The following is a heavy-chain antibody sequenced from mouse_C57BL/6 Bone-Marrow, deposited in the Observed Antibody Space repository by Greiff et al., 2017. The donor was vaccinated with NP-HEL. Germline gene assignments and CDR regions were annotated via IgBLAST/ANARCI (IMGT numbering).Heavy chain of an antibody. CDR2: ISSGGSYT. Sequence: EVMLVESGGDLVKPGGSLKLSCAASGFTFSSYGMSWVRQTPDKRLEWVATISSGGSYTYYPDSVKGRFTIARDNAKNTLYLRMSSLKSEDTAMDYCARHRHYGSSYDYWGQGTTLTVSS. V-gene: IGHV5-6*01. CDR3: ARHRHYGSSYDY. D-gene: IGHD1-1*01. J-gene: IGHJ2*01. CDR1: GFTFSSYG.